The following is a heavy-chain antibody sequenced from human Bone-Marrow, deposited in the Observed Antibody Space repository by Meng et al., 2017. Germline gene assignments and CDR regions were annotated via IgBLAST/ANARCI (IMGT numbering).Heavy chain of an antibody. Sequence: QVQLPDSGPALVKPSQTLSLTCTVSGRSISSGGYYWSWIRQHPGKGLEWIGYIYYSGSTYYNPSLKSLVTISVDTSKNQFSLKLSSVTAADTAVYYCARVGYSGSRVTSYYFDYWGQGTLVTVSS. CDR2: IYYSGST. D-gene: IGHD1-26*01. V-gene: IGHV4-31*01. CDR3: ARVGYSGSRVTSYYFDY. CDR1: GRSISSGGYY. J-gene: IGHJ4*02.